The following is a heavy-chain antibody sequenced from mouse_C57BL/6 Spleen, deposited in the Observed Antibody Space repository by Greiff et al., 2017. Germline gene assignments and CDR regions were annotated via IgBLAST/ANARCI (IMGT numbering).Heavy chain of an antibody. CDR1: GFTFSDFY. CDR2: SRNKANDYTT. Sequence: EVKLVESGGGLVQSGRSLRLSCATSGFTFSDFYMEWVRQAPGKGLEWIAASRNKANDYTTEYSASVKGRFIVSRDTSQSILYLQMNALRAEDTAIYYCARDVRGAFDYWGQGTTLTVSS. J-gene: IGHJ2*01. CDR3: ARDVRGAFDY. V-gene: IGHV7-1*01.